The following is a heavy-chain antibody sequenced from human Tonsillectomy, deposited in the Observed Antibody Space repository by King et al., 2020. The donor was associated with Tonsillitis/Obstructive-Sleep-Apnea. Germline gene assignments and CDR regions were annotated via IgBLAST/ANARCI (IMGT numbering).Heavy chain of an antibody. CDR2: INHSGST. V-gene: IGHV4-34*01. CDR3: ARVLWGDYYDSSGPSHALDY. Sequence: VQLQQWGAGLLKPSETLSLTCAVYGGSFSGYYWSWIRQPPGKGLEWIGEINHSGSTNYNPFLKSRVTISVNTSKNQFSLKLSSVTAADTAVYYCARVLWGDYYDSSGPSHALDYWGQGTLVTVSS. J-gene: IGHJ4*02. CDR1: GGSFSGYY. D-gene: IGHD3-22*01.